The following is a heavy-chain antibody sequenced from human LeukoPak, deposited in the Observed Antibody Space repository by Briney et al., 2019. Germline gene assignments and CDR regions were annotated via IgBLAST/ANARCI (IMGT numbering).Heavy chain of an antibody. CDR1: GFTFSSYG. D-gene: IGHD3-10*01. V-gene: IGHV3-30*18. J-gene: IGHJ4*02. CDR2: ISYDGSNK. CDR3: AKGGGYYYGD. Sequence: PGGSLRLSCAASGFTFSSYGMHWVRQAPGKGLEWVAVISYDGSNKYYADSVKGRFTISRDNSKNTLYLQMNSLRAEDTAVYYCAKGGGYYYGDWGQGTLVTVSS.